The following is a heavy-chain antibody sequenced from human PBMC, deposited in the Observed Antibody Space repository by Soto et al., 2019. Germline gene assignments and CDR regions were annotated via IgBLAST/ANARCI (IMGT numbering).Heavy chain of an antibody. CDR3: ALSFDFAELHHYYHGMDV. J-gene: IGHJ6*02. D-gene: IGHD3-10*01. Sequence: QVQLVQSGAEVKKPGASVKVSCKASGYTFTSYGISWVRQAPGQGLEWMGWISAYNGNTNYAQKLQGRVTMTTDTSTSTAYMELRSLRSDVTAVYYCALSFDFAELHHYYHGMDVWGQGTTVTVSS. CDR2: ISAYNGNT. V-gene: IGHV1-18*04. CDR1: GYTFTSYG.